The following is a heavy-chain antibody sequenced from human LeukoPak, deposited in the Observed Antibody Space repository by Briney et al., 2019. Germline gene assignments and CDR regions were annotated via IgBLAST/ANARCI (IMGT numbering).Heavy chain of an antibody. J-gene: IGHJ4*02. V-gene: IGHV3-30*18. CDR1: GFTFSSYG. D-gene: IGHD6-13*01. Sequence: GGSLRLSCAASGFTFSSYGMHWVRQAPGKGLEWVAVISYDGSNRYYADSVKGRFTISRDNSKNTLYLQMNSLRAEDTAVYYCAKDHPAYSSSWNYFDYWGQGTLVTVSS. CDR2: ISYDGSNR. CDR3: AKDHPAYSSSWNYFDY.